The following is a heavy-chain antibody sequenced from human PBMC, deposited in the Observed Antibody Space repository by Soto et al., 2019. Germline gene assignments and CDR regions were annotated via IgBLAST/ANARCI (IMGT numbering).Heavy chain of an antibody. V-gene: IGHV4-59*08. CDR1: GGSISSYY. CDR2: IYYSGST. J-gene: IGHJ4*02. Sequence: SETLSLTCTVSGGSISSYYWSWIRQPPGKGLEWIGYIYYSGSTNYNPSLKSRVTISVDTSKNQFSLKLSSVTAADTAVYYCASQSLDYLDDPEDYXGQGTLVTVSS. D-gene: IGHD1-1*01. CDR3: ASQSLDYLDDPEDY.